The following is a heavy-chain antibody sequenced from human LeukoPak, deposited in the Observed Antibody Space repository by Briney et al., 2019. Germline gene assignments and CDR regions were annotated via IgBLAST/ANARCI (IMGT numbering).Heavy chain of an antibody. J-gene: IGHJ4*02. D-gene: IGHD3-3*01. CDR1: GFTFSSYG. CDR3: ARDEWNFDY. Sequence: PGGSLRLSCAASGFTFSSYGMHWVRQAPGKGLEWVAVISYDGSNKYYADSVKGRFTISRDNSKNTLYLQMNSLRAEDTAVYYCARDEWNFDYWGQGTLVTVSS. CDR2: ISYDGSNK. V-gene: IGHV3-30*03.